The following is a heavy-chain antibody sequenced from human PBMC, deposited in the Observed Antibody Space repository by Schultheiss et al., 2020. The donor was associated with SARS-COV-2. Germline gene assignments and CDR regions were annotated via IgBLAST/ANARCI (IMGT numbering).Heavy chain of an antibody. D-gene: IGHD2-21*02. CDR1: GGSISSYY. J-gene: IGHJ6*03. CDR2: IYTSGST. CDR3: ARDVTYYMDV. Sequence: SQTLSLTCTVSGGSISSYYWSWIRQPPGKGLEWIGSIYTSGSTNYNPSLKSRVTMSVDTSKNQFSLKLSSVTAADTAVYYCARDVTYYMDVWGKGTTVTVSS. V-gene: IGHV4-4*07.